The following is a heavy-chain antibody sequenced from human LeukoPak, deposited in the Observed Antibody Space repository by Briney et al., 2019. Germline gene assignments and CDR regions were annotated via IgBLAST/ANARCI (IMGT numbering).Heavy chain of an antibody. CDR1: GGSFSGYY. V-gene: IGHV4-34*01. CDR3: AREGRWLQFYYFDH. D-gene: IGHD5-24*01. CDR2: INHSGST. J-gene: IGHJ4*02. Sequence: SETLSHTCAVYGGSFSGYYWSWIRQPPGKGLEWIGEINHSGSTNYNPSLKSRVTISVDTSKNQFSLKLSSVTAADTAVYYCAREGRWLQFYYFDHWGQGTLVTVSS.